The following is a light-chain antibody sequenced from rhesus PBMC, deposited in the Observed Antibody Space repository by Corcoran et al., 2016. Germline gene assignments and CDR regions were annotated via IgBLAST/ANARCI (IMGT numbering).Light chain of an antibody. CDR2: LVS. J-gene: IGKJ2*01. CDR1: QSLLHSNGYTY. Sequence: IVMTQTPLSLSVTPGEPASISCRSSQSLLHSNGYTYLHWYLQKPGQFPPLLCYLVSSRASGVLERFSGSGSVTDFTLKISRVEAEEVGVYYCEQTLQTPYSFGQGTKVEIK. V-gene: IGKV2-78*01. CDR3: EQTLQTPYS.